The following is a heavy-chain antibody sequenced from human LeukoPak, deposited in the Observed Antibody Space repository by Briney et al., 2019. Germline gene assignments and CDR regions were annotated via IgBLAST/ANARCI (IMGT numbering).Heavy chain of an antibody. V-gene: IGHV3-48*03. Sequence: GGSLRLSCAAPGFSFISYEMNWVRQAPGKGLEWVSYISSSAGTIYYADSVKGRFTISRDNAKNSLYLQMNSLRAEDTAVYYCARDGKSGNFDYWGQGTLVTVSS. D-gene: IGHD3-10*01. CDR3: ARDGKSGNFDY. CDR1: GFSFISYE. CDR2: ISSSAGTI. J-gene: IGHJ4*02.